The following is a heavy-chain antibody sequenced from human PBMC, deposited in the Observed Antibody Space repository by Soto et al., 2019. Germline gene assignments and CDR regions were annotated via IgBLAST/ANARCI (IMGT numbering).Heavy chain of an antibody. CDR1: GLTFSSYW. CDR2: INSDGSST. CDR3: ARGSGSYWDYFDN. D-gene: IGHD3-10*01. J-gene: IGHJ4*02. Sequence: PGGSLRLSCVASGLTFSSYWMHWVRQAPGKGLVWVSRINSDGSSTSYADSVKGRFTISRDNAKNTLYVQMNRLRAEDTAVYYCARGSGSYWDYFDNWGQGTLVTVSS. V-gene: IGHV3-74*01.